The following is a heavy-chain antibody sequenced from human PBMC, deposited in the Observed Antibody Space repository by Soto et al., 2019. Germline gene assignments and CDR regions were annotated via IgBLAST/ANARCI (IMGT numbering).Heavy chain of an antibody. V-gene: IGHV4-31*03. CDR3: ARGTTVYYYDSSGYYDF. CDR2: IYYSGST. J-gene: IGHJ4*02. Sequence: QVQLQESGPGLVKPSQTLSLTCTVSGGSISRGGYYWSWIRQHPGKGLEWIGYIYYSGSTYYNPSLPSRVTISVDTSKNQFSLKLSSVTAADTAVYYCARGTTVYYYDSSGYYDFWGQGTLVTVSS. D-gene: IGHD3-22*01. CDR1: GGSISRGGYY.